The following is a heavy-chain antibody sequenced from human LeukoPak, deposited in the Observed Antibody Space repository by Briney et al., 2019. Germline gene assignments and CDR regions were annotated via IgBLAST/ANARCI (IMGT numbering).Heavy chain of an antibody. D-gene: IGHD6-19*01. CDR1: GFTFDDYT. Sequence: GGSLRFSCAASGFTFDDYTMHWVRQAPGKGLEWVSLISWDGGSSYYADSVKGRLTISRDNSKNSLYLQMNSLRAQDTALYYCAKDSKAVTGTGNIDYWGQGTLVTVSS. CDR2: ISWDGGSS. CDR3: AKDSKAVTGTGNIDY. V-gene: IGHV3-43D*03. J-gene: IGHJ4*02.